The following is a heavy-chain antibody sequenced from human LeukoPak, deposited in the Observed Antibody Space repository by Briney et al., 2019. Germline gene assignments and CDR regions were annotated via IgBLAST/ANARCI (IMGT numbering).Heavy chain of an antibody. CDR1: GGSISSYY. CDR3: ARALKYYYDSSGDDAFDI. Sequence: PSETLSLTCTVSGGSISSYYWSWIRQPPGKGLEWIGYIYYSGSTNYNPSLKSRVTISVDTSKNQFSLKLSSVTAADTAVYYCARALKYYYDSSGDDAFDIWGQGTMVTVSS. D-gene: IGHD3-22*01. J-gene: IGHJ3*02. V-gene: IGHV4-59*01. CDR2: IYYSGST.